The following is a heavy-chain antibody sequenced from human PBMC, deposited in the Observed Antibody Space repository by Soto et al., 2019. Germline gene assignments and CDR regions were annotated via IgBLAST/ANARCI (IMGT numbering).Heavy chain of an antibody. J-gene: IGHJ6*02. V-gene: IGHV3-48*03. CDR2: ISSSGSTI. CDR3: AREGDSNYYYYGMDV. CDR1: GFTFSSYE. D-gene: IGHD3-16*01. Sequence: EVQLVESGGGLVQPGGSLRLSCAASGFTFSSYEMNWVRQAPGQGLEWVSYISSSGSTIYYADSVKGRFTISRDNAKNSLYLQMNSLRAEDTAVYYCAREGDSNYYYYGMDVWGQGTTVTVSS.